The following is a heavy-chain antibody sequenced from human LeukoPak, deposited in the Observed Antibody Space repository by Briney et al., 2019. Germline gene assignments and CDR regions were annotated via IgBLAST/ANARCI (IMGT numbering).Heavy chain of an antibody. CDR2: ISGSGGST. J-gene: IGHJ4*02. D-gene: IGHD3-22*01. CDR1: GFTFSSYA. CDR3: AKDFADYYDTNYFDY. V-gene: IGHV3-23*01. Sequence: RSGGSLRLSCAASGFTFSSYAMSWVRQAPGKGLEWVSAISGSGGSTYYADSVKGRFTISRDNSKNTLYLQMNSLRAEDTAVYYCAKDFADYYDTNYFDYWGQGTLVTVSS.